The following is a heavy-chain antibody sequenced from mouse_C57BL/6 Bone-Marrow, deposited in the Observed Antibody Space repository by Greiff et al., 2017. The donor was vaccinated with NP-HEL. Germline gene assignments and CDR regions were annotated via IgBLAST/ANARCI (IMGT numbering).Heavy chain of an antibody. V-gene: IGHV1-50*01. J-gene: IGHJ1*03. D-gene: IGHD1-1*01. CDR3: ARGDYYGSSYGYFDV. CDR2: IDPSDSYT. Sequence: VQLKQPGAELVKPGASVKLSCKASGYTFTSYWMQWVKQRPGQGLEWIGEIDPSDSYTNYNQKFKGKATLTVDTSSSTAYMQLSSLTSEDSAVYYCARGDYYGSSYGYFDVWGTGTTVTVSS. CDR1: GYTFTSYW.